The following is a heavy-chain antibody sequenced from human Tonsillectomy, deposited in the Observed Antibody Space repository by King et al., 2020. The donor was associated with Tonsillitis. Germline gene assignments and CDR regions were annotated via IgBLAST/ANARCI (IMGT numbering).Heavy chain of an antibody. CDR3: ARPYFYYMDV. CDR2: SDPSDSHS. J-gene: IGHJ6*03. D-gene: IGHD2-21*01. V-gene: IGHV5-10-1*03. Sequence: VQLVESGAEVKKPGESLRISCKTAGYRFTNYRINGVRQMPGKGLEWMGTSDPSDSHSNYSPSFHVHVPFSVDQSISTAYLQWSSLRASDTAMYFCARPYFYYMDVWGKGTTVTVTS. CDR1: GYRFTNYR.